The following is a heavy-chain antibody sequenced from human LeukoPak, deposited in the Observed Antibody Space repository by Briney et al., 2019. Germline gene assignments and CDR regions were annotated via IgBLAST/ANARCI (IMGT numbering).Heavy chain of an antibody. Sequence: SETLSLTCAVYGASFSGYYWSWIRQSPGKGMESIGEINHSGSTNYNPSLKSRVTISVDTSMNQFSLKLSSVTAADTAVYYCARGIVGATRGLFDYWGQGILVTVSS. CDR1: GASFSGYY. J-gene: IGHJ4*02. CDR3: ARGIVGATRGLFDY. D-gene: IGHD1-26*01. V-gene: IGHV4-34*01. CDR2: INHSGST.